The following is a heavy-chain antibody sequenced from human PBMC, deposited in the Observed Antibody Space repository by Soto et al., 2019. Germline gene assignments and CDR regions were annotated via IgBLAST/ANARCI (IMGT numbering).Heavy chain of an antibody. Sequence: ASVKVSCKASGYTFTGHYIHWVRQAPEQGPEWMGEIGPESGATRYAQKFQGRATMTRDMSITTVYMELNNLSPDDTAVYYCGRGRSGQIVVFYWGQGTPVTV. J-gene: IGHJ4*02. CDR3: GRGRSGQIVVFY. V-gene: IGHV1-2*02. CDR2: IGPESGAT. CDR1: GYTFTGHY. D-gene: IGHD5-12*01.